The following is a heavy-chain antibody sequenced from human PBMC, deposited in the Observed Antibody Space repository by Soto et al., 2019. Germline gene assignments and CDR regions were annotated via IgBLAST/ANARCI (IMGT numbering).Heavy chain of an antibody. D-gene: IGHD3-10*01. CDR1: GGSFSGYY. V-gene: IGHV4-34*01. CDR3: ARILWFGELPRDY. Sequence: QVRLQQWGAGLLKPSETLSLTCAVYGGSFSGYYWSWIRQPPGQGLEWIGEINHSRSTNYNPSLKSRVTISVDTSKNQFSLKLSSVTAADTAVYYCARILWFGELPRDYWGQGTLVTVSS. J-gene: IGHJ4*02. CDR2: INHSRST.